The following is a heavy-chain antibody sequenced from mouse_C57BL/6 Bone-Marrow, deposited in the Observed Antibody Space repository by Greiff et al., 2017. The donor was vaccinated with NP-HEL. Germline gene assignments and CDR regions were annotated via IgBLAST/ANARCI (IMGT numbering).Heavy chain of an antibody. CDR1: GFNIKDDY. CDR3: TTLDGYSSDY. D-gene: IGHD2-3*01. CDR2: IDPENGDT. J-gene: IGHJ2*01. Sequence: VQLQQSGAELVRPGASVKLSCTASGFNIKDDYMHWVKQRPEQGLEWIGWIDPENGDTEYASKFQGKATITADTSSNTAYLQLSSLTSEDTAVYYCTTLDGYSSDYWGQGTTLTVSS. V-gene: IGHV14-4*01.